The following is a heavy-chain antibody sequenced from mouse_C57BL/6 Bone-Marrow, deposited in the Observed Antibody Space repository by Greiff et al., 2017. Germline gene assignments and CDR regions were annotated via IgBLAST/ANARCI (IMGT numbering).Heavy chain of an antibody. CDR3: ASWVYAMDY. CDR2: IDPSDSYT. CDR1: GYTFTSYW. Sequence: QVQLQQPGAELVKPGASVKLSCKASGYTFTSYWMPWVKQRPGQGLEWIGEIDPSDSYTNYNQKFKGKATLTVDTSSSTAYMQLSSLTSEDSAVYYCASWVYAMDYWGQGTSVTVSS. V-gene: IGHV1-50*01. D-gene: IGHD4-1*01. J-gene: IGHJ4*01.